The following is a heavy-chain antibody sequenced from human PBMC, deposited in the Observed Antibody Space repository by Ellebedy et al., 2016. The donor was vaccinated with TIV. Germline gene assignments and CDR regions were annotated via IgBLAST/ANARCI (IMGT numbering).Heavy chain of an antibody. D-gene: IGHD3-22*01. CDR2: ITVGGST. CDR3: VRDSTHGYDDY. CDR1: GFTFSDYH. V-gene: IGHV3-69-1*01. Sequence: GESLKISCAASGFTFSDYHMNWVRQAPGKGLEWVSSITVGGSTYDADSVKGRFIISRDNAENSLYLQMNSLRVEDTAVYYCVRDSTHGYDDYWGQGTLVTVSS. J-gene: IGHJ4*02.